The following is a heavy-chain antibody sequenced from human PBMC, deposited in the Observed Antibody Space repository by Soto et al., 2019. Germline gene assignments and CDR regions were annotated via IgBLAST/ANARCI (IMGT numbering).Heavy chain of an antibody. CDR2: INPNSGGT. Sequence: ASVKVSCKASGYTFTGYYMHWVRQAPGQGLEWMGWINPNSGGTNYAQKFQGWVTMTRDTSISTAYMELSRLRSDDTAVYYCARDPGGAARLMQHWGQGTLVTVSS. CDR3: ARDPGGAARLMQH. CDR1: GYTFTGYY. V-gene: IGHV1-2*04. J-gene: IGHJ1*01. D-gene: IGHD6-6*01.